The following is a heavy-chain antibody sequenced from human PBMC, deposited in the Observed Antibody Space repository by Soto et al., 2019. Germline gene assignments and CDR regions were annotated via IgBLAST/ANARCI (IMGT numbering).Heavy chain of an antibody. V-gene: IGHV1-69*01. D-gene: IGHD4-17*01. Sequence: QVQLVQSGAEVQKPGSSVKVYCKASADTFNSYSLSWLRQAPGQRLEWMGGITTVFGTADYAQSFEDRLTITADDSTSTGYMELSSLRSDDTAVYYCARSLEGTTVTNWFDPWGQVALVTVSS. CDR2: ITTVFGTA. CDR3: ARSLEGTTVTNWFDP. CDR1: ADTFNSYS. J-gene: IGHJ5*02.